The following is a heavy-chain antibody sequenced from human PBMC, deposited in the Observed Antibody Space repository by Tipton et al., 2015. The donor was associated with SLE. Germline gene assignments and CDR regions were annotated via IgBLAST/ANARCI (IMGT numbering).Heavy chain of an antibody. Sequence: SLRLSCAASGFTFSSYEMNWVRQAPGKGLEWVSYISSSGSTIYYADSVKGRFTISRDNAKNSLYLQMNSLRAEDTAVYYCAKDTYYYDSSGYYRDDYWGQGTLVTVSS. CDR2: ISSSGSTI. CDR3: AKDTYYYDSSGYYRDDY. D-gene: IGHD3-22*01. V-gene: IGHV3-48*03. CDR1: GFTFSSYE. J-gene: IGHJ4*02.